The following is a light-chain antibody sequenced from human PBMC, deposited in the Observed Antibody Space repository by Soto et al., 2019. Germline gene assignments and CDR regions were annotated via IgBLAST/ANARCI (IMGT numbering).Light chain of an antibody. J-gene: IGLJ1*01. CDR3: QSYDSSLSGYV. CDR2: ANT. Sequence: QSVLTQPPSVSGAPGQRVTISCTGSSSNIGPTYDVHWYQQLPGTAPKLLIYANTNRPSGVPDRFSGSESGTSASLAITGLQAEDEADYFCQSYDSSLSGYVFGTGTKLTVL. CDR1: SSNIGPTYD. V-gene: IGLV1-40*01.